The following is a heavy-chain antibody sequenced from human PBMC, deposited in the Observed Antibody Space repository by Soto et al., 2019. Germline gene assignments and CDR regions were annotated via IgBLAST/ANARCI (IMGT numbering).Heavy chain of an antibody. CDR1: GGSISSYY. Sequence: ASETLSLTCTVSGGSISSYYWSWIRQPPGKGLEWIGYIYYSGSTNYNPSLKSRVTISVDTSKNQFSLKLSSVTAADTAVYYCARAQIYNWFDPWGQGTLVTVSS. J-gene: IGHJ5*02. CDR3: ARAQIYNWFDP. V-gene: IGHV4-59*08. CDR2: IYYSGST.